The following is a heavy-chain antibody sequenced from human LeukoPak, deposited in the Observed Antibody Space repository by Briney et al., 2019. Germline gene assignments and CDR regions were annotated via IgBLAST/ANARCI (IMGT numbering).Heavy chain of an antibody. V-gene: IGHV4-4*07. CDR3: ARDRIAAALDYYMDV. J-gene: IGHJ6*03. Sequence: SETLSLTCTVSGGSISNYYWSWIRQPAGKGLEWIGRIYTSGSTNYNPSLKSLVTISVHTSKNQFSLKLSSVTAADTAVYYCARDRIAAALDYYMDVWGKGTTVTVSS. CDR2: IYTSGST. CDR1: GGSISNYY. D-gene: IGHD6-13*01.